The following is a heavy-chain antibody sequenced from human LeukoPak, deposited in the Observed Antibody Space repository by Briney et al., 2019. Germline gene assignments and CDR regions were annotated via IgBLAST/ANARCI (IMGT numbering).Heavy chain of an antibody. Sequence: ASVRVSCKVSGYTLTELSMHWVRQAPGKGLEWMGGFDPEDGETIYAQKFQGRVTMTEDTSTDTAYMELSSLRSEDTAVYYCATSYPQLSFGYNGMDVWGQGTTVTVSS. CDR2: FDPEDGET. D-gene: IGHD5-18*01. V-gene: IGHV1-24*01. CDR1: GYTLTELS. CDR3: ATSYPQLSFGYNGMDV. J-gene: IGHJ6*02.